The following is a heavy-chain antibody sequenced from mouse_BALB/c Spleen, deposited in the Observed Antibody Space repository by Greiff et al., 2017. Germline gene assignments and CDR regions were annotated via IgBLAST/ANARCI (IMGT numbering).Heavy chain of an antibody. V-gene: IGHV5-12-2*01. D-gene: IGHD2-2*01. CDR1: GFTFSSYT. CDR2: ISNGGGST. CDR3: ARHGNYYGYDKGYYAMDY. Sequence: EVNLVESGGGLVQPGGSLTLSCAASGFTFSSYTMSWVRQTPEKRLEWVAYISNGGGSTYYPDTVKGRFTISRDNAKNTLYLQMSSLKSEDTAMYYCARHGNYYGYDKGYYAMDYWGQGTSVTVSS. J-gene: IGHJ4*01.